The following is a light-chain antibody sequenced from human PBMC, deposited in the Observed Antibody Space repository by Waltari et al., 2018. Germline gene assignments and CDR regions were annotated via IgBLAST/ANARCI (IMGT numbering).Light chain of an antibody. Sequence: DIVMTQSPDSLAVSLGERATINCRSSQSLLDSSTNRNYLARYQQKPGQHPELLIYWASSRQSGVPDRFSGSGSGTDFTLTISSLQAEDVAVYYCQQFYTTPHTFGQGTKLEI. CDR1: QSLLDSSTNRNY. CDR3: QQFYTTPHT. J-gene: IGKJ2*01. CDR2: WAS. V-gene: IGKV4-1*01.